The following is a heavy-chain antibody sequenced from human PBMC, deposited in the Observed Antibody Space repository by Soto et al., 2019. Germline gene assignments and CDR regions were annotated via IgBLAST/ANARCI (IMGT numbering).Heavy chain of an antibody. D-gene: IGHD1-20*01. J-gene: IGHJ6*02. CDR2: FDPEDGET. CDR3: ATAGFITLISVDYYGMDV. V-gene: IGHV1-24*01. Sequence: GASVKVSCKVSGYTLTELSMHWVRQAPGKGLEWMGGFDPEDGETIYAQKFQGRVTMTEDTSTDTAYMELSSLRSEDTAVYYCATAGFITLISVDYYGMDVWGQGTTVTVSS. CDR1: GYTLTELS.